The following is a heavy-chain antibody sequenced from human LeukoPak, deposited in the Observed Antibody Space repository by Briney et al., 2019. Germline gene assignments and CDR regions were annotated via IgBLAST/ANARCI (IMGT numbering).Heavy chain of an antibody. D-gene: IGHD6-19*01. J-gene: IGHJ4*02. CDR3: ARETPLIAVAGTFDC. CDR1: GGSFSGYY. CDR2: INHSGST. V-gene: IGHV4-34*01. Sequence: PSETLSLTCAVYGGSFSGYYWSWIRQPPGKGLEWIGEINHSGSTNYNPSLKSRVTISVDTSKNQFSLKLSPVTAADTAVYYCARETPLIAVAGTFDCWGQGTLVTVSS.